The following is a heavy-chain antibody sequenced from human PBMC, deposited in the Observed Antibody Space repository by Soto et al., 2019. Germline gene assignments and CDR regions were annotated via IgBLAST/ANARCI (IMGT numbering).Heavy chain of an antibody. V-gene: IGHV4-59*01. Sequence: PSETLSLTCTVSGGSISSYYWSWIRQPPGKGLEWIGYIYYSGSTNYNPSLKSRVTISVDTSKNQFSLKLSSVTAADTAVYYCARMIPAAGSWFDPWGQGTLVTVSS. D-gene: IGHD6-13*01. CDR1: GGSISSYY. CDR3: ARMIPAAGSWFDP. CDR2: IYYSGST. J-gene: IGHJ5*02.